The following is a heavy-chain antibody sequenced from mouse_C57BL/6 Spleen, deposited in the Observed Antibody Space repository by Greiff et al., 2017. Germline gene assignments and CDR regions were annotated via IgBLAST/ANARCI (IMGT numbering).Heavy chain of an antibody. Sequence: VQLVESGPGLVQPSQSLSITCTVSGFSLTSYGVHWVRQSPGKGLEWLGVIWRGGSTDYNAAFMSRLSITKDNSKSQVFFKMNSLQADDTAIYYCAIYYGNYDAMDYWGQGTSVTVSS. V-gene: IGHV2-5*01. D-gene: IGHD2-1*01. J-gene: IGHJ4*01. CDR1: GFSLTSYG. CDR3: AIYYGNYDAMDY. CDR2: IWRGGST.